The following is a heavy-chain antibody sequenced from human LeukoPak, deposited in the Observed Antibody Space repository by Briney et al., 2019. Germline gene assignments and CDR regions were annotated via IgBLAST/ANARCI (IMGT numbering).Heavy chain of an antibody. Sequence: GGSLRLSCAASGFTVSSNYMSWVRQAPGKGLEWVSVIYSSGSTYYADSVKGRFTISRDNSKNTLYLQMNSLRAEDTAVYYCAKTTYYDFWSGLAARFDYWGQGTLVTVSS. CDR2: IYSSGST. D-gene: IGHD3-3*01. V-gene: IGHV3-53*01. CDR1: GFTVSSNY. J-gene: IGHJ4*02. CDR3: AKTTYYDFWSGLAARFDY.